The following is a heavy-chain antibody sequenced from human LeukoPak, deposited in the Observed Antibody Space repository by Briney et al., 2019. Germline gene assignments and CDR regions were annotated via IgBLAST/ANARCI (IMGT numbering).Heavy chain of an antibody. Sequence: GASVKVSCKVSGYTLTGLTMHWVRQAPGKGLEWMGTFDPENGETIYAQKFQGRVTMTEDTSTGTAYMELSSLRSEDTAVYYCARDGDDSSGYYTGDDYWGQGTLVTVSS. V-gene: IGHV1-24*01. CDR1: GYTLTGLT. CDR2: FDPENGET. J-gene: IGHJ4*02. D-gene: IGHD3-22*01. CDR3: ARDGDDSSGYYTGDDY.